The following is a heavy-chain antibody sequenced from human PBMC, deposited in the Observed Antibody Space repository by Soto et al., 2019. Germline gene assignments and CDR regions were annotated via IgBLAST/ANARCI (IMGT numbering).Heavy chain of an antibody. D-gene: IGHD3-16*01. J-gene: IGHJ4*02. CDR2: IIPIFGTA. Sequence: QVQLVQSGAEVKKPGSSVKVSCKASGGTFSSYAISWVRQAPGQGLEWMGGIIPIFGTANYAQKFQGRVTITAEESTSTAHMELGSLGSEATAVYYWAGEKGDGGGDEYWGQGTLVTVSS. CDR3: AGEKGDGGGDEY. V-gene: IGHV1-69*01. CDR1: GGTFSSYA.